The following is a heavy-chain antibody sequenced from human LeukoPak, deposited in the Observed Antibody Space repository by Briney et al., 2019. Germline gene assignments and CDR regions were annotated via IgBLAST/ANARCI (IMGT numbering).Heavy chain of an antibody. CDR2: LNPNGGNI. V-gene: IGHV3-20*04. CDR1: GYTFGDHG. Sequence: GGSLRLSCAGSGYTFGDHGMNWVRQAPGKGLEWVSGLNPNGGNIGYADSVKGRFTISRDNAKNSLYLQMNSLRAEDTAVYYCARSAHGAFDIWGQGTMVTVSS. J-gene: IGHJ3*02. CDR3: ARSAHGAFDI.